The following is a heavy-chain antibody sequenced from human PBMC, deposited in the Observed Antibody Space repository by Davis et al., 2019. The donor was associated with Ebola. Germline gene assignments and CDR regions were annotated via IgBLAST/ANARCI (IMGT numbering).Heavy chain of an antibody. Sequence: PGGSLRLSCAASGFTFSSYSMNWVRQAPGKGLEWVSYISSSSSTIYYADSVKGRFTISRDNAKNSLYLQMNSLRNEDTAVYYCARGRHTKDIVVVPAEGWFDPWGQGTLVTVSS. CDR3: ARGRHTKDIVVVPAEGWFDP. V-gene: IGHV3-48*02. D-gene: IGHD2-2*01. J-gene: IGHJ5*02. CDR2: ISSSSSTI. CDR1: GFTFSSYS.